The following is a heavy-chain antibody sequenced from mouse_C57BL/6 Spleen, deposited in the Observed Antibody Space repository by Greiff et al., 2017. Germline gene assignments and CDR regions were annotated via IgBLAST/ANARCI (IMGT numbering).Heavy chain of an antibody. V-gene: IGHV1-64*01. D-gene: IGHD1-1*01. CDR1: GYTFTSYW. CDR3: ARWGGSSLYYFDY. Sequence: QVHVKQPGAELVKPGASVKLSCKASGYTFTSYWMHWVKQRPGQGLEWIGMIHPNSGSTNYNEKFKSKATLTVDKSSSTAYMQLSSLTSEDSAVYYCARWGGSSLYYFDYWGQGTTLTVSS. J-gene: IGHJ2*01. CDR2: IHPNSGST.